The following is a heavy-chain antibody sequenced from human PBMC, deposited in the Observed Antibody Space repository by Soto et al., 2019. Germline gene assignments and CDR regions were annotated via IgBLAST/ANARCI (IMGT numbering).Heavy chain of an antibody. J-gene: IGHJ3*02. V-gene: IGHV1-3*01. CDR3: AKDHWNIVATIDAFDI. CDR2: INAGNGNT. D-gene: IGHD5-12*01. Sequence: GASVKVSCKASGYTFTSYAMHWVRQAPGQRLEWMGWINAGNGNTKYSQKFQGRVTITRDTSASTAYMELNSLRAEDTAVYYCAKDHWNIVATIDAFDIWGQGTMVTVSS. CDR1: GYTFTSYA.